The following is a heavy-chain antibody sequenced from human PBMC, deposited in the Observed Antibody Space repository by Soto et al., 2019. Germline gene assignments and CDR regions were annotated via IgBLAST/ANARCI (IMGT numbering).Heavy chain of an antibody. D-gene: IGHD6-13*01. CDR1: GFTFGDYA. Sequence: GGSLRLSCTASGFTFGDYAMSWVRQAPGKGLEWVGFIRSKAYGGTTEYAASVKGRFTISRDDSKSIAYLQMNSLKTEDTAVYYCTRVYGSSWYVWLDPWGQGTLVTVSS. CDR3: TRVYGSSWYVWLDP. V-gene: IGHV3-49*04. CDR2: IRSKAYGGTT. J-gene: IGHJ5*02.